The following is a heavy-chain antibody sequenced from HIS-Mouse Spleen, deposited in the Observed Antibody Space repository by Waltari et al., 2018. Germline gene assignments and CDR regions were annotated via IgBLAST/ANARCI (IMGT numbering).Heavy chain of an antibody. CDR2: IYYRWRT. V-gene: IGHV4-39*07. CDR1: GGSISSSSYY. D-gene: IGHD3-9*01. J-gene: IGHJ3*02. Sequence: QLQLQESGPGLVKPSETLSLTCTVSGGSISSSSYYWGWIRQPPGKGLEWIWSIYYRWRTHYNPSLKRRVTISVDTSKNQFSLKLSSVTAADTAVYYCARVATYYDILTGYYRGGAFDIWGQGTMVTVSS. CDR3: ARVATYYDILTGYYRGGAFDI.